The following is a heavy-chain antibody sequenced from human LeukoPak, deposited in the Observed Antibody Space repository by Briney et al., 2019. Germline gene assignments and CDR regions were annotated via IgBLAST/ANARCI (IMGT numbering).Heavy chain of an antibody. Sequence: PGGSLRLSCAASGFTFSSYSMNWVRQAPGKGLEWVSSISSSSSYIYYADSVKGRFTISRDNAKNSLYLQMNSLRAEDTAVYYCVRDQGGYSYTFDYWGQGTLVTVSS. V-gene: IGHV3-21*01. CDR3: VRDQGGYSYTFDY. J-gene: IGHJ4*02. CDR2: ISSSSSYI. CDR1: GFTFSSYS. D-gene: IGHD5-18*01.